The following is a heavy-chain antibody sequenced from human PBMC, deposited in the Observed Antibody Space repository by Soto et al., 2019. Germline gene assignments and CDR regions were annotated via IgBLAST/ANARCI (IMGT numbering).Heavy chain of an antibody. D-gene: IGHD6-19*01. CDR3: ARLKEGAVAGYYYYDYMDV. V-gene: IGHV5-51*01. Sequence: GESLKISCKGSGYSFTSYWIGWVRQMPGKGLEWMGIIYPGDSDTRYSPSFQGQVTISADKSISPAYLQWSSLKASDTAMYYCARLKEGAVAGYYYYDYMDVWGKGTTVTVSS. CDR2: IYPGDSDT. J-gene: IGHJ6*03. CDR1: GYSFTSYW.